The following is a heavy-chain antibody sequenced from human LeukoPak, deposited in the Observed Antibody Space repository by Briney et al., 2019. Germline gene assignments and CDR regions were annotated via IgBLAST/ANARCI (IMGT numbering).Heavy chain of an antibody. Sequence: SETLSLTCTVSGGSISSYYWSWIRQPPGKGLEWIGYIYYSGSTNYNPSLKSRVTISVDTSKNQFSLKLSSVTAADTAVYYCALLPVAGKYAFDIWGRGTMVTVSS. J-gene: IGHJ3*02. CDR2: IYYSGST. D-gene: IGHD6-19*01. CDR3: ALLPVAGKYAFDI. V-gene: IGHV4-59*08. CDR1: GGSISSYY.